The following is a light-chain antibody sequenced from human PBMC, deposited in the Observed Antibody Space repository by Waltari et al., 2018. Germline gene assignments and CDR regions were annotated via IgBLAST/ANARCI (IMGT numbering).Light chain of an antibody. CDR1: QNVGTS. CDR2: EAS. CDR3: QVYDGYSGT. V-gene: IGKV1-5*03. J-gene: IGKJ1*01. Sequence: KMTQSPSTLSASVADRATVTCRASQNVGTSLAWYQQRPGKAPKLLIYEASTLQNGVPSRFSGEGSGTEFTLTVSSLQPDDFATYYCQVYDGYSGTFGQGTRVEIK.